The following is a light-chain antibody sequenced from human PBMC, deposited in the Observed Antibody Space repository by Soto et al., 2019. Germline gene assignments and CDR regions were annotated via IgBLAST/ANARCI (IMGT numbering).Light chain of an antibody. CDR3: QQYDKWPFT. V-gene: IGKV3-15*01. CDR2: GAS. CDR1: QSVTTN. Sequence: EVVLTQSPASLSVFPGERVTLSCRASQSVTTNLAWYLHKPGQAPTLLIYGASTRAGGVSDRFSGGGSGAEFPLTISSLQSGDFAIYYWQQYDKWPFTFGQGTRLEIK. J-gene: IGKJ2*01.